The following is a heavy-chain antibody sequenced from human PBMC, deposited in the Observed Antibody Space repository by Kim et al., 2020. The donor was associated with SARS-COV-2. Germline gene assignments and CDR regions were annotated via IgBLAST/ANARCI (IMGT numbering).Heavy chain of an antibody. CDR3: ARDYPPGGSCLF. J-gene: IGHJ4*02. V-gene: IGHV1-46*01. D-gene: IGHD2-15*01. Sequence: SYAQKFQGRVTMTRDTSTSTVYMELSSLRSEDTAVYYCARDYPPGGSCLFWGQGTLVTVSS.